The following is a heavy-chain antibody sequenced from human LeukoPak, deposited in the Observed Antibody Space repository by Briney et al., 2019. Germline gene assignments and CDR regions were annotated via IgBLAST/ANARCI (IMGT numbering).Heavy chain of an antibody. V-gene: IGHV3-74*01. CDR1: GFRFSDFW. J-gene: IGHJ4*02. CDR2: IRGDWHDT. Sequence: GGSLRLSCTASGFRFSDFWMHWVRLAPGKGLVWVSRIRGDWHDTTYADSVKGRFTISRDNAQNTLYLQMNSLRVEDTAVYYCASDRVLGSGSLDNWGQGTLVTVSS. CDR3: ASDRVLGSGSLDN. D-gene: IGHD3-10*01.